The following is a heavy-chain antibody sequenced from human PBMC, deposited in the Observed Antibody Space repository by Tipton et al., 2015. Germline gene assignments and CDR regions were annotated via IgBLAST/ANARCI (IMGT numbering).Heavy chain of an antibody. CDR3: ARDSARPLSKTLGYYGDRLFDY. CDR1: GFTFDDYT. Sequence: SLRLSCAASGFTFDDYTMHWVRQAPGKGLEWVSLISWDGVSTYYGDSVKGRFTISRDNSKKSLYLQMNSLRTEDTALYYCARDSARPLSKTLGYYGDRLFDYWGQGTLVTVSS. J-gene: IGHJ4*02. D-gene: IGHD4-17*01. V-gene: IGHV3-43*01. CDR2: ISWDGVST.